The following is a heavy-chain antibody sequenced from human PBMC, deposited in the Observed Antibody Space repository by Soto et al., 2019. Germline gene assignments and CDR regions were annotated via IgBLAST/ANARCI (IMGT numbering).Heavy chain of an antibody. J-gene: IGHJ6*03. V-gene: IGHV3-7*01. D-gene: IGHD5-12*01. CDR1: GFTFSSYW. CDR3: ARDRLSRGIVATTTKSVYYYYYMDV. CDR2: IKQDGSEK. Sequence: GGSLRLSCAASGFTFSSYWMSWVRQAPGKGLEWVANIKQDGSEKYYVDSVKGRFTISRDNAKNSLYLQMNSLRAEDTAVYYCARDRLSRGIVATTTKSVYYYYYMDVWGKGTTVTVSS.